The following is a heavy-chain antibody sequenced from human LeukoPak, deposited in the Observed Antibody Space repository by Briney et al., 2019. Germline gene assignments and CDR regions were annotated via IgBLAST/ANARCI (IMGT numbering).Heavy chain of an antibody. J-gene: IGHJ6*02. CDR3: AKHLVSTVRIYDMDV. CDR1: TFTFSNYA. D-gene: IGHD5/OR15-5a*01. V-gene: IGHV3-23*01. Sequence: PGGSLRLSCVGSTFTFSNYAMSWVRQAPGMGLEWVSGISASGSTHYVGSVRGRFTISRDNSEKTLYLQMNSLTAEDTAVYYCAKHLVSTVRIYDMDVWGQGTTVTVSS. CDR2: ISASGST.